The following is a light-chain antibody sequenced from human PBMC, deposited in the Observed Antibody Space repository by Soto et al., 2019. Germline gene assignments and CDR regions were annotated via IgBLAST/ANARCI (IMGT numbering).Light chain of an antibody. Sequence: QSALTQPPSLSGAPGQRVSISCTGSSSNIGAGFDVHWYQQLPGTAPKLLISGNYNRPSGVPDRFSVSKSGTSASLAITGLQDEDEAEYYCQSYDTRLSGSIFGGGTKLTVL. J-gene: IGLJ2*01. V-gene: IGLV1-40*01. CDR1: SSNIGAGFD. CDR2: GNY. CDR3: QSYDTRLSGSI.